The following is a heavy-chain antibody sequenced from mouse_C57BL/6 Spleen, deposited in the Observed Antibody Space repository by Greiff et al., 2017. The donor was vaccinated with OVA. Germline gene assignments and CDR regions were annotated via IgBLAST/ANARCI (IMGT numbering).Heavy chain of an antibody. J-gene: IGHJ4*01. CDR1: GYTFTSYY. D-gene: IGHD3-1*01. CDR3: ARCSVISVAMDY. CDR2: INPDNSGT. V-gene: IGHV1-18*01. Sequence: VQLQQSGPELVKPGASVKISCKASGYTFTSYYMDWVKQRHGKGLEWIGGINPDNSGTIYNQKFKGKATLTVDKSSSTAYMQLRSLTSEDSAVYYCARCSVISVAMDYWGQGTSVTVSS.